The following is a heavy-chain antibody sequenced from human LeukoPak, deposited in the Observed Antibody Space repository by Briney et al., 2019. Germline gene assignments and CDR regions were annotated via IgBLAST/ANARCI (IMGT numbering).Heavy chain of an antibody. CDR2: IIPIFGTA. V-gene: IGHV1-69*13. Sequence: ASVKVSCKASGGTFSSYAISWVRQAPGQGLEWMGGIIPIFGTANYAQKFQGRVTITADESTSTAYMELSSLRSEDTAVYYCASKRGRPLRFLEWAREAFDIWGQGTMVTVSS. CDR3: ASKRGRPLRFLEWAREAFDI. CDR1: GGTFSSYA. J-gene: IGHJ3*02. D-gene: IGHD3-3*01.